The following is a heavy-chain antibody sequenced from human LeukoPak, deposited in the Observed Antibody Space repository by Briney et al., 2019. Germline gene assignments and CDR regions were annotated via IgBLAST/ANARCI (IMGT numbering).Heavy chain of an antibody. J-gene: IGHJ4*02. CDR1: GGSISRSSYY. D-gene: IGHD2-2*01. Sequence: SETLSLTCTVSGGSISRSSYYWGWLRQPPGKGLEWIGSIYYSGSTYYNPSLKSRVTISVDTSKNQFSLKLSSVTAADTAVYYCARVPLEYCSSTSCFLTPYDYWGQGTLVTVSS. CDR2: IYYSGST. CDR3: ARVPLEYCSSTSCFLTPYDY. V-gene: IGHV4-39*07.